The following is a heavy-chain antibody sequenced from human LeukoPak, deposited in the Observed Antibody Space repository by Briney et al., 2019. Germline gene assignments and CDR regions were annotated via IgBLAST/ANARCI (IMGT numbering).Heavy chain of an antibody. CDR2: TNPNSGGT. V-gene: IGHV1-2*02. CDR1: GYTFTGYY. Sequence: ASVKVSCKASGYTFTGYYMHWVRQAPGQGLEWMGWTNPNSGGTNYAQKFQGRVTMTRDTSISTAYMELSRLRSDDTALYYCARDRADKWNDFDYWGQGTLVTLSS. J-gene: IGHJ4*02. CDR3: ARDRADKWNDFDY. D-gene: IGHD1-1*01.